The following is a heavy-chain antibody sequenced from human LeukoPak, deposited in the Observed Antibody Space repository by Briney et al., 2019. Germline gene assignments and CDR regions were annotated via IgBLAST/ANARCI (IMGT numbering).Heavy chain of an antibody. CDR3: ARAFSRITIFGVVTPNWFDP. CDR1: GGSIGSYY. Sequence: KASETLSLTCTVSGGSIGSYYWSWIRQPPGKGLEWIGYIYYSGSTNYNPSLKSRVTISVDTSKNQFSLKLSSVTAADTAVYYCARAFSRITIFGVVTPNWFDPWGQGTLVTVSS. CDR2: IYYSGST. J-gene: IGHJ5*02. D-gene: IGHD3-3*01. V-gene: IGHV4-59*01.